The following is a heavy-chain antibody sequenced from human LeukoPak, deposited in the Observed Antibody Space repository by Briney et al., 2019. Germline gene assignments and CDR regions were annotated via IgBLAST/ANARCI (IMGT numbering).Heavy chain of an antibody. CDR2: IKQDGSEK. CDR1: GFTFSSYW. CDR3: ARVGYCSSTSCYYDY. V-gene: IGHV3-7*01. J-gene: IGHJ4*02. Sequence: GGSLRLSCAASGFTFSSYWMSWVRQAPGKGLEWVANIKQDGSEKYYVDPVKGRFTISRDNAKNSLYLQMNSLRAEDTAVYYCARVGYCSSTSCYYDYWGQGTLVTVSS. D-gene: IGHD2-2*01.